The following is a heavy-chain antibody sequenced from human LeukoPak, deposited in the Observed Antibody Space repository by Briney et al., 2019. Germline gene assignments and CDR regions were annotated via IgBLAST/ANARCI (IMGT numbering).Heavy chain of an antibody. CDR1: GGSISSSSYY. CDR3: AKMSTAEVCFDY. D-gene: IGHD5-24*01. Sequence: PSETLSLTCTVSGGSISSSSYYWGWIRQPPGKGLEWIGSIYYSGGTYYNPSLKSRVTISVDTSKNQFSLKLSSVTAADTAVYYCAKMSTAEVCFDYWGQGTLVTAS. CDR2: IYYSGGT. J-gene: IGHJ4*02. V-gene: IGHV4-39*07.